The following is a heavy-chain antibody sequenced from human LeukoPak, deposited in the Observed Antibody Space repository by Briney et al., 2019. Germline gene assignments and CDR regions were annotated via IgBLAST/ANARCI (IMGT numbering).Heavy chain of an antibody. CDR2: ISWNSGSI. D-gene: IGHD6-19*01. CDR3: AKDGRAVAGPIDY. CDR1: GFTFSSHW. J-gene: IGHJ4*02. Sequence: GGSLRLSCAASGFTFSSHWMHWVRQAPGKGLEWVSGISWNSGSIGYADSVKGRFTISRDNAKNSLYLQMNSLRAEDTALYYCAKDGRAVAGPIDYWGQGTLVTVSS. V-gene: IGHV3-9*01.